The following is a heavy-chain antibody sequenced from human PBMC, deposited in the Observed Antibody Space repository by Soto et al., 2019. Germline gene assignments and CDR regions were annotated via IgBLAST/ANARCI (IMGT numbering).Heavy chain of an antibody. V-gene: IGHV4-30-2*01. Sequence: SETLSLTCAVSGGSIISGGYSWSWIRQPPGKGLEWIGYIYHSGSTYYNPSLKSRVTISRDDSKKTAYLQMNSLESEDTAVYYCSRDDSDWFFNWGRGTLVTVSS. CDR1: GGSIISGGYS. J-gene: IGHJ4*02. CDR3: SRDDSDWFFN. D-gene: IGHD3-9*01. CDR2: IYHSGST.